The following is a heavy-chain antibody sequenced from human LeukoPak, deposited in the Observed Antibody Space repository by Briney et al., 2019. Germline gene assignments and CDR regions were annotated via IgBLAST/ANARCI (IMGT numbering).Heavy chain of an antibody. D-gene: IGHD6-13*01. CDR2: INHSGST. J-gene: IGHJ4*02. CDR1: GGSFSGYY. Sequence: PSGTLSLTCAVYGGSFSGYYWSWIRQPPGKGLEGIGEINHSGSTYYNPSLKSRVTISLDTSKNRFSLKLSSVTAADTAVYYCARNDMEYSSSWWPFDYWGQGTLVTVSS. CDR3: ARNDMEYSSSWWPFDY. V-gene: IGHV4-34*01.